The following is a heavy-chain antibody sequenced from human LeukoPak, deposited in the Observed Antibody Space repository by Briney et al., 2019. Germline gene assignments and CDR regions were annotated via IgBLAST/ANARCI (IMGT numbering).Heavy chain of an antibody. CDR2: ISGSGGST. D-gene: IGHD3-9*01. Sequence: GGSLRLSCAASGFTFSSYGMHWVRQAPGKGLEWVSAISGSGGSTYYADSVKGRFTISRDNSKNTLYLQMNSLRAEDTAVYYCAKDSHPYYDILTGYYNGQYFDYWGQGTLATVSS. CDR3: AKDSHPYYDILTGYYNGQYFDY. V-gene: IGHV3-23*01. CDR1: GFTFSSYG. J-gene: IGHJ4*02.